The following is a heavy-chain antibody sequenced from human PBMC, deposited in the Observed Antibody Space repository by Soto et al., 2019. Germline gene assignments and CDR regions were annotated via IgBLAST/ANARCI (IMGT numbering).Heavy chain of an antibody. J-gene: IGHJ4*02. D-gene: IGHD3-3*01. CDR3: ARQGVDYDFWSGYSSSPNFDY. CDR2: ISYSGST. V-gene: IGHV4-39*01. CDR1: GGSISSSSYY. Sequence: QLQLQESGPGLVKPSETLSLTCTVSGGSISSSSYYWGWIRQPPGKGLEWIGSISYSGSTYYNPSLKSRVTISVDTSKNQFSLKLSSVTAADTAVYYCARQGVDYDFWSGYSSSPNFDYWGQGTLVTVSS.